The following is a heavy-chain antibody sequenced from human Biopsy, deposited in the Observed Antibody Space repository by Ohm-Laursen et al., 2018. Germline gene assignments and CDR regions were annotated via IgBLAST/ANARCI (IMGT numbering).Heavy chain of an antibody. J-gene: IGHJ4*02. Sequence: EASVKVSCKASGYPFITYGISWVRQAPGQGLEWMGGIIPMFGTANYAQMFQGRVTISANESTSTSYMELSSLTTEDTAIYYCARGPHSGSHSCFDYWGRGTLVTVSS. CDR2: IIPMFGTA. CDR3: ARGPHSGSHSCFDY. V-gene: IGHV1-69*13. CDR1: GYPFITYG. D-gene: IGHD1-26*01.